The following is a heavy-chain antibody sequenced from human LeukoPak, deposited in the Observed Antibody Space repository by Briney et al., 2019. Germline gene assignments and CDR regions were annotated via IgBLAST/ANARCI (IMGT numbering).Heavy chain of an antibody. CDR1: GYSFTNYY. CDR3: ARASSVVRGVFDV. CDR2: ISAYNGGT. J-gene: IGHJ3*01. Sequence: ASVKVSCKASGYSFTNYYLAWVRQAPGQGLEWVGWISAYNGGTAYAQKLQDRVTLTTDTATRTVYIELRSLTSDDTAIYYGARASSVVRGVFDVGGQDTMVTVSS. D-gene: IGHD3-10*01. V-gene: IGHV1-18*01.